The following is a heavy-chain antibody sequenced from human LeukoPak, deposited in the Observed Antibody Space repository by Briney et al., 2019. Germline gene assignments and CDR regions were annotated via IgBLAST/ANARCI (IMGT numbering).Heavy chain of an antibody. D-gene: IGHD2-2*01. Sequence: PSETLSLTCTVSGGSISSYYWSWIRQPPGKGLEWIGYIYYSGSTNYNPSLKSRVIISVDTSKNQFSLKLSSVTAADTAVYYCARVPYCSSTSCYFGFDYWGQGTLVTVSS. CDR2: IYYSGST. CDR3: ARVPYCSSTSCYFGFDY. CDR1: GGSISSYY. J-gene: IGHJ4*02. V-gene: IGHV4-59*01.